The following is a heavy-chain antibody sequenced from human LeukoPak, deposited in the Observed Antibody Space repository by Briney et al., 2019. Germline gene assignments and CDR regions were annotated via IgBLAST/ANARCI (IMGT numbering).Heavy chain of an antibody. V-gene: IGHV4-30-2*01. D-gene: IGHD1-1*01. Sequence: SQTLSLTCTVSGGSISSGGYYWSWIRQPPGKGLEWIGYIYHSGSTYYNPSLKSRVTISVDRSKNQFSLKLSSVTATDTAVYYCARDYGLEPFSYFDYWGQGTLVTVSS. J-gene: IGHJ4*02. CDR1: GGSISSGGYY. CDR2: IYHSGST. CDR3: ARDYGLEPFSYFDY.